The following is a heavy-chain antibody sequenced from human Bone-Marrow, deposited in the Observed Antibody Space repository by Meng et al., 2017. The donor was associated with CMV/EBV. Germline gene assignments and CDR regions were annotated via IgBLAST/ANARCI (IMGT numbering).Heavy chain of an antibody. Sequence: ASVKVSCKVSGYTLTELSMHWVRQAPGKGLEWMGGFDPEDGETIYAQKFQGRVTMTRDTSISTAYMELSRLRSDDTAVYYCARESDNWNSKWGQGTLVTVSS. D-gene: IGHD1-7*01. CDR1: GYTLTELS. J-gene: IGHJ4*02. CDR3: ARESDNWNSK. CDR2: FDPEDGET. V-gene: IGHV1-24*01.